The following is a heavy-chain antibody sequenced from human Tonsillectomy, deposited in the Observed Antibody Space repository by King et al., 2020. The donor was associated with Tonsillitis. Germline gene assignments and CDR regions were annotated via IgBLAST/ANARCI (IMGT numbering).Heavy chain of an antibody. V-gene: IGHV4-39*01. Sequence: QLQLQGSGPGLVKPSETLSLTCTVSGDSISSNNYYWGWIRQPPGKRLEWIGSIYYSGSTYYNPSLKSRVIISVDTSKNQISLKLSSVTAAETAVYYCVRHLYSRGGFDFWGQGTQVTVSS. CDR1: GDSISSNNYY. CDR2: IYYSGST. D-gene: IGHD6-13*01. J-gene: IGHJ4*02. CDR3: VRHLYSRGGFDF.